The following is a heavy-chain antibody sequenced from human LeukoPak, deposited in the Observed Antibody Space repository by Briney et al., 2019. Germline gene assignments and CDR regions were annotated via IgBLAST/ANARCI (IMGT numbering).Heavy chain of an antibody. V-gene: IGHV4-34*01. Sequence: SETLSLTCAVYGGSFSGYYWSWIRQPPGKGLEWIGEINHSGSTNYNPSLKSRVTISVDTSKNQFSLKLSSVTAADTAVYYCARGTTSQPYYYHGMDVWGQGTTVTVSS. CDR1: GGSFSGYY. CDR3: ARGTTSQPYYYHGMDV. CDR2: INHSGST. J-gene: IGHJ6*02. D-gene: IGHD4-17*01.